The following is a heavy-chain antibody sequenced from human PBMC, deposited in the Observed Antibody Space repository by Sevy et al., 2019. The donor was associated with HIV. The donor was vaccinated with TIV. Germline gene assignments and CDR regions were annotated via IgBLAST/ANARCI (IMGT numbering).Heavy chain of an antibody. Sequence: GGSLRLSCAASGFTFSKYSMSWVRQPPGKGLEWVSTLSFGCGEINYAGSVKGRFTISRDNSKSSVYLQMNNLRPEDTAVYYWNREGCTKPHDYWGQGTLVTVSS. D-gene: IGHD2-8*01. CDR1: GFTFSKYS. V-gene: IGHV3-23*01. CDR3: NREGCTKPHDY. CDR2: LSFGCGEI. J-gene: IGHJ4*02.